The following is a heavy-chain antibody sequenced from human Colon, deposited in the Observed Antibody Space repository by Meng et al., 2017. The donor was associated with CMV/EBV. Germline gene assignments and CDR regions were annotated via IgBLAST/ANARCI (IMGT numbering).Heavy chain of an antibody. Sequence: ASVKVSCKASGYTFATYDINWVRQAPGQGLGWMGWMNPKSGKTGYAQRFQGRVAMTSNISVNTAYMELSNLRSEDTAVFYCTRGPFRYWGQGTLVTVSS. CDR3: TRGPFRY. V-gene: IGHV1-8*02. CDR1: GYTFATYD. CDR2: MNPKSGKT. D-gene: IGHD3-3*02. J-gene: IGHJ4*02.